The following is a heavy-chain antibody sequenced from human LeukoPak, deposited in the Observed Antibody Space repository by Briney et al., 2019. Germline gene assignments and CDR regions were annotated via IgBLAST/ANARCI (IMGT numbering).Heavy chain of an antibody. D-gene: IGHD3-22*01. CDR1: GFTFSSYW. CDR2: INHSGNT. Sequence: GSLRLSCTASGFTFSSYWMSWVRQAPGKGLEWIGEINHSGNTNYNPSLKSRVAISVDTSKNQFSLKLSSVIAADTAMYYCARSKDGSGFAAYWGQGTQVTVSS. J-gene: IGHJ4*02. V-gene: IGHV4-34*01. CDR3: ARSKDGSGFAAY.